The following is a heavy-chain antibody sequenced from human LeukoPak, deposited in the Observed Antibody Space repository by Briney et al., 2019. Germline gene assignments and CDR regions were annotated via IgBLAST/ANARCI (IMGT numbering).Heavy chain of an antibody. Sequence: GESLKISCKGSGYSFTSYWIGWVRQMPGKGLEWMGIIYPGDSDTTYSPSFQGQVTISADKSISTAYLQWSSLKASDTAMYYCARLPYYYDSSGIGDAFDIWGQGTMVTVSS. CDR1: GYSFTSYW. D-gene: IGHD3-22*01. CDR2: IYPGDSDT. J-gene: IGHJ3*02. V-gene: IGHV5-51*01. CDR3: ARLPYYYDSSGIGDAFDI.